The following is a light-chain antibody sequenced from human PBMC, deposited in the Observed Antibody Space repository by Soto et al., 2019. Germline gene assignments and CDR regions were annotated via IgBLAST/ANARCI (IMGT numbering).Light chain of an antibody. CDR3: TAWDDSLNGLV. CDR2: SNN. CDR1: SSNIGSNT. J-gene: IGLJ2*01. Sequence: QSVLTQPPSASGTPGQRVTISCSGSSSNIGSNTVNWYQQLPGTAPKLLMYSNNQRPSGVPDRFSGSKSGTSASLAISGLQSADEDDYYCTAWDDSLNGLVFGGGTKLTVL. V-gene: IGLV1-44*01.